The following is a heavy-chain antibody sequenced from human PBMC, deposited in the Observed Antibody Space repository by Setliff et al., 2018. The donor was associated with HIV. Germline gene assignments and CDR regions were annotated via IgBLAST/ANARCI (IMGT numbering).Heavy chain of an antibody. CDR3: ARSDSGWPHYQYHHTNV. CDR2: IIPIFGKV. D-gene: IGHD6-19*01. J-gene: IGHJ6*04. CDR1: GGSFSSFA. V-gene: IGHV1-69*13. Sequence: SVKVSCKASGGSFSSFAFSWIRQAPGQGLEWMGGIIPIFGKVEYAQRFQDRVKVTADESTSTAYMEMSSLTSEDTAIYYCARSDSGWPHYQYHHTNVWGKGTTVTVSS.